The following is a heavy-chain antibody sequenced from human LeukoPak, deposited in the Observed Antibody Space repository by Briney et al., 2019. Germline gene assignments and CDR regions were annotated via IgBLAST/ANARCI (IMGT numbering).Heavy chain of an antibody. CDR1: GFTFSSYA. CDR3: AKQDIVVVPAAMGGPNWFDP. CDR2: ISGSGGST. D-gene: IGHD2-2*01. J-gene: IGHJ5*02. Sequence: PGGSLRLSCVASGFTFSSYAMSWVRQAPGKGLEWVSAISGSGGSTYYADSVKGRFTISRDNSKNTLYLQMNSLRAEDTAVYYCAKQDIVVVPAAMGGPNWFDPWGQGTLVTVSS. V-gene: IGHV3-23*01.